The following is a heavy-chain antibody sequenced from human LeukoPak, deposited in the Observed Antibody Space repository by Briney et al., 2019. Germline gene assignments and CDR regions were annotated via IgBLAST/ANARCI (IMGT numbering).Heavy chain of an antibody. CDR2: IWYDGSNK. D-gene: IGHD6-13*01. CDR3: VRERKSGIAAFDY. Sequence: AGGSLRLSCAASGFTFSSYGMHWVRQAPGKGLEWVAVIWYDGSNKFHADSVKGRFTISRDNSKNTVYLQMNSLRAEDTAVYYCVRERKSGIAAFDYWGQGTLVTVSS. CDR1: GFTFSSYG. J-gene: IGHJ4*02. V-gene: IGHV3-33*01.